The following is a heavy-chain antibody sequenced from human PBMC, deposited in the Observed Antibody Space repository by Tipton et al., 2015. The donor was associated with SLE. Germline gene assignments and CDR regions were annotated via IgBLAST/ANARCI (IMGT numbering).Heavy chain of an antibody. J-gene: IGHJ3*02. D-gene: IGHD3-10*01. Sequence: SLRLSCAASGFTFSIYAMHWVRQAPGKGLEWVSVIYVDGKTYYADSVKGRFTISRDESKNTLSLQMNSLRAEDTAVYYCAREGMLGQPKAFDIWGQGTMVTVSS. CDR2: IYVDGKT. CDR3: AREGMLGQPKAFDI. CDR1: GFTFSIYA. V-gene: IGHV3-66*01.